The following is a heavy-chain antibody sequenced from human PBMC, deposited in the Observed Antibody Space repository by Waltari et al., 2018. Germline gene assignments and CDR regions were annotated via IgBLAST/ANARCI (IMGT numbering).Heavy chain of an antibody. Sequence: QLQLQESGPGLVKPSEPLSLTCPVSGGSIRSSSYYWGWIPQPPGKGLEWIGSIYYSGSTYYNPSLKSRVTISVDTSKNQFSLKLSSVTAADTAVYYCARDSQFTNDAFDIWGQGTMVTVSS. D-gene: IGHD1-1*01. CDR3: ARDSQFTNDAFDI. CDR1: GGSIRSSSYY. J-gene: IGHJ3*02. CDR2: IYYSGST. V-gene: IGHV4-39*07.